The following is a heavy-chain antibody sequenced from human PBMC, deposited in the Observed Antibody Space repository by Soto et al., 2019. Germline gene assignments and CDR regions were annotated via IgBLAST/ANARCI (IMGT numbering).Heavy chain of an antibody. Sequence: ESLKISCKASGYNFTAFWIHWVRQMPGKGLGWLGKIDPSDSYTNYSPSFEGHVTISTDNSITTAYLQWSSLRASDTALDFCARVHKTWLDSWAKGTMVTVSS. CDR2: IDPSDSYT. J-gene: IGHJ5*01. CDR3: ARVHKTWLDS. V-gene: IGHV5-10-1*01. CDR1: GYNFTAFW.